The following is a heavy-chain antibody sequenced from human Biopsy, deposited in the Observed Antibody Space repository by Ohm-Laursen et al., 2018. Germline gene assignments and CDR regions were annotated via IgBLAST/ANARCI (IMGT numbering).Heavy chain of an antibody. CDR2: ISETSSHI. CDR1: GFSVSSYD. Sequence: SLRLSCSASGFSVSSYDMNWVRQAPGKGLKWISYISETSSHIYDADSVRGRFTVARDIAKNSLYLQLNSLRVEDTAVYYCARDSSRRAREGGMDGWGQGTTVTVSS. J-gene: IGHJ6*02. CDR3: ARDSSRRAREGGMDG. D-gene: IGHD6-6*01. V-gene: IGHV3-21*01.